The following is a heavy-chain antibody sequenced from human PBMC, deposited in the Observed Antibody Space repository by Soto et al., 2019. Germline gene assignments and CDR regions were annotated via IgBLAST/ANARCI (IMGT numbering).Heavy chain of an antibody. J-gene: IGHJ4*02. CDR3: ARGWVAVMYSSGWRTYYFDY. CDR1: GGSFSGYY. CDR2: INHSGST. Sequence: PSETLSLTCAVYGGSFSGYYWSWIRQPPGKGLEWIGEINHSGSTNYNPSLKSRVTISVDTSKNQFSLKLSSVTAADTAVYYCARGWVAVMYSSGWRTYYFDYWGQGTLVTVSS. V-gene: IGHV4-34*01. D-gene: IGHD6-19*01.